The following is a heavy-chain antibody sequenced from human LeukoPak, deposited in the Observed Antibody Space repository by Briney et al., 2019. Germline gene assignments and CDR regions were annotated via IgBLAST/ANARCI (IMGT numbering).Heavy chain of an antibody. CDR3: ARGFLEWLSGGYLDY. D-gene: IGHD3-3*01. V-gene: IGHV3-30*02. J-gene: IGHJ4*02. CDR2: IRFDGSKE. CDR1: GFTFSSYG. Sequence: PGGSLRLSCAASGFTFSSYGIHWVRQAPGKGLEWVAFIRFDGSKEYYADSVKGRFTISRDNSKNTLYLQMNSLRSDDTAVYYCARGFLEWLSGGYLDYWGQGTLVTVSS.